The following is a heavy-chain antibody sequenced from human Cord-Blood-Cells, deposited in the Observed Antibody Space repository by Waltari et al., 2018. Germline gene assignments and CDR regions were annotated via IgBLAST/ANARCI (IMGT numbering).Heavy chain of an antibody. CDR1: GFPFSSYW. CDR3: ARIRIVRAFDI. J-gene: IGHJ3*02. CDR2: IKQDGSEK. D-gene: IGHD6-6*01. V-gene: IGHV3-7*01. Sequence: EVRLVESGGGLVQPGGSLRLSCAASGFPFSSYWMSWVRQAPGKGLEWVANIKQDGSEKYYVDSVKGRFTISRDNAKNSLYLQMNSLRAEDTAVYYCARIRIVRAFDIWGQGTMVTVSS.